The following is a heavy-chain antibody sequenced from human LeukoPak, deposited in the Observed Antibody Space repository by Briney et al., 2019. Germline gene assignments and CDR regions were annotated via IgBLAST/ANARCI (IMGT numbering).Heavy chain of an antibody. CDR2: ISSSGSTI. J-gene: IGHJ4*02. V-gene: IGHV3-11*04. CDR1: GFTFSDYY. Sequence: GGSLRLSCAASGFTFSDYYMSWIRQAPGKGLEWVSYISSSGSTIYYADSVKGRFTISRDNAKNSVYLEINSLRAEDTAVYYCARPTRSSSPEYWGQGTLLTVSS. CDR3: ARPTRSSSPEY. D-gene: IGHD6-13*01.